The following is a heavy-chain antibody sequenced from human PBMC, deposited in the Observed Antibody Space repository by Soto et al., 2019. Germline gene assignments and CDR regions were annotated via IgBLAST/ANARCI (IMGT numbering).Heavy chain of an antibody. Sequence: GGSLRLSCAASGFTFSSYAMSWVRQAPGKGLEWVSAISGSGGSTYYADSVKGRFTISRDNSKNTLYLQMNSLRAEDTAVYYCAKVVLRYFDWLTRPIGHIYYFDYRGQGTLVTVSS. CDR2: ISGSGGST. J-gene: IGHJ4*02. CDR3: AKVVLRYFDWLTRPIGHIYYFDY. CDR1: GFTFSSYA. V-gene: IGHV3-23*01. D-gene: IGHD3-9*01.